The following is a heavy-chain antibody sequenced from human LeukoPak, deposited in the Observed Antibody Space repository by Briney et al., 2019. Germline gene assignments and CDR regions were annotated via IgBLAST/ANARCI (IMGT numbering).Heavy chain of an antibody. CDR1: GGSFSGYY. Sequence: PSETLSLTCAVYGGSFSGYYWSWIRQPPGKGLEWIGEINHSGSTNYNPSLKSRVTISVDTSKNQFSLKQSSVTAADTAVYYCARGIIVVVPAAGGNWFDPWGQGTLVTVSS. CDR3: ARGIIVVVPAAGGNWFDP. CDR2: INHSGST. D-gene: IGHD2-2*01. V-gene: IGHV4-34*01. J-gene: IGHJ5*02.